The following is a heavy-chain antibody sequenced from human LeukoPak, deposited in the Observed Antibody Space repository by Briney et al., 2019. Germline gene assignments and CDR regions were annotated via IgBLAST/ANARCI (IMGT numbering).Heavy chain of an antibody. J-gene: IGHJ6*03. V-gene: IGHV4-59*01. CDR3: ARVVVTPYYYYYMDV. D-gene: IGHD4-23*01. CDR1: GCSISSYY. CDR2: IYYSGST. Sequence: TTSGTLSLTCTVSGCSISSYYWSWIRQPPGKGLECIGYIYYSGSTNYNPSLKSRVTISVDTSKNQFSLKLSSVTAADTAVYYCARVVVTPYYYYYMDVWGKGTTVTVSS.